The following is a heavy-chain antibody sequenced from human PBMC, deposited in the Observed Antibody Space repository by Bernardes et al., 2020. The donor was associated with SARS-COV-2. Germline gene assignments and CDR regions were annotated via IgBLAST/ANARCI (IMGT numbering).Heavy chain of an antibody. Sequence: GRSLRLSCAASGFTFSTYWMHWVRQAPGKGLVWVSRINSDGSSTMYADSVKGRFTISRDNAKNTLYLQMNSLRAEDTAVYYCARVAYCGGNCYYYFDYWGQGTLVTVSS. V-gene: IGHV3-74*03. CDR3: ARVAYCGGNCYYYFDY. CDR2: INSDGSST. J-gene: IGHJ4*02. D-gene: IGHD2-21*01. CDR1: GFTFSTYW.